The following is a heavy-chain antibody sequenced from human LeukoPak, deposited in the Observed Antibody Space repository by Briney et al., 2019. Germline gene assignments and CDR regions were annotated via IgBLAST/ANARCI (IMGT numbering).Heavy chain of an antibody. V-gene: IGHV3-23*01. CDR1: GFTFSSYA. D-gene: IGHD5-24*01. J-gene: IGHJ4*02. Sequence: GGSLRLSCAASGFTFSSYAMSWVRQAPGKGLEWVSAISGSGGSTYYADSVKGRFTISRDNSENTLYLQMNGLRAEDTAVYYCVRGGWLAPFDYWGQGTQVTVSS. CDR2: ISGSGGST. CDR3: VRGGWLAPFDY.